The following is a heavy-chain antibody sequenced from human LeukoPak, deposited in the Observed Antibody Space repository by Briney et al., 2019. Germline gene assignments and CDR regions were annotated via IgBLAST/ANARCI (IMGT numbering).Heavy chain of an antibody. V-gene: IGHV3-48*04. CDR1: GFTFSDYR. CDR2: ISSSGTTM. J-gene: IGHJ3*02. D-gene: IGHD2-21*01. CDR3: ARDTSAIFDAFDI. Sequence: GGSLRLSCAASGFTFSDYRINWVRQAPGKGLEWVSCISSSGTTMYYADSVKGRFTISRDNAKNSLYLQMNSLRAEDTAVYYCARDTSAIFDAFDIWGQGTMVTVSS.